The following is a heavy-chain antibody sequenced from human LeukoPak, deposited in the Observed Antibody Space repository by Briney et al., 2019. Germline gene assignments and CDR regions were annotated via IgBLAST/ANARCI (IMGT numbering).Heavy chain of an antibody. CDR2: INHCGRT. CDR3: ASGYQLLHARGVGAFDI. D-gene: IGHD2-2*01. CDR1: GGSFSGCY. V-gene: IGHV4-34*01. J-gene: IGHJ3*02. Sequence: SETLSLTCAVYGGSFSGCYWRGMRQPPGRGGEWIGEINHCGRTNLLPPLKSRITISVDTSKNQFSLKRSSGTAADTAVYYCASGYQLLHARGVGAFDIWGQRTMVTVSS.